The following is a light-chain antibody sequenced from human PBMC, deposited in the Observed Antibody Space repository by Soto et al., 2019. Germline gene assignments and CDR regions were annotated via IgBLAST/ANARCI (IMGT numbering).Light chain of an antibody. Sequence: EIVLTQSPATLSLSPGERATLSCRASQSVSSYLAWYQQKPGQAPRLLMYDASNRATGIPARFSGSGSGTDFPLTISSLEPEDFAVYYCQQRSNWPPGLTFGGGTKVEIK. CDR3: QQRSNWPPGLT. J-gene: IGKJ4*01. V-gene: IGKV3-11*01. CDR2: DAS. CDR1: QSVSSY.